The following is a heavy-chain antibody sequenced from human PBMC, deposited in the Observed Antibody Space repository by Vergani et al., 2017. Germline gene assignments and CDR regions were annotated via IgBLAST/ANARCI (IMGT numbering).Heavy chain of an antibody. CDR2: FEALADGGRI. V-gene: IGHV3-15*02. J-gene: IGHJ4*02. Sequence: EVRVVESGGTLVKPGGSLRLSCAASGFHFSPAWMSWVRQVPGKGLEWVGRFEALADGGRITYGAPVKGRFSLSRDDSENSFYLHMNSLKVEDTGIYYCTADLYLSSRYCCDYWGPGTLVTVSS. CDR3: TADLYLSSRYCCDY. CDR1: GFHFSPAW. D-gene: IGHD2-2*01.